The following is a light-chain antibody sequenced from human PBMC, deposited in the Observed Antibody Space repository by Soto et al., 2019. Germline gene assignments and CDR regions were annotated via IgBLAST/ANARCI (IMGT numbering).Light chain of an antibody. Sequence: EIVLTQSPGTLSLSPGERATLSCRASQSVSSSYLAWYQQKPGQAPRLLIYGASSRATGIPDRFSGSGSGTDFTFTITILEPEDFAVYYCQQYGSSPPRLTFGPGTKVDIK. CDR1: QSVSSSY. J-gene: IGKJ3*01. CDR3: QQYGSSPPRLT. CDR2: GAS. V-gene: IGKV3-20*01.